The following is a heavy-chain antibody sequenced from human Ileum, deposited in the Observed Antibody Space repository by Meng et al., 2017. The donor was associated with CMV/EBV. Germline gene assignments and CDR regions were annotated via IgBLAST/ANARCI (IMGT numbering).Heavy chain of an antibody. CDR3: ARGSQVVAGIEDHYLDY. V-gene: IGHV1-69*04. D-gene: IGHD6-19*01. J-gene: IGHJ4*02. CDR2: IIPRVGIP. Sequence: SVKVSCKASGDTSNSHSISWLREVPGQGVEWMGRIIPRVGIPNYIPKFEGKITISADKSTNTAYLEVTSLTSEDTAMYYCARGSQVVAGIEDHYLDYWGQGSLVTVSS. CDR1: GDTSNSHS.